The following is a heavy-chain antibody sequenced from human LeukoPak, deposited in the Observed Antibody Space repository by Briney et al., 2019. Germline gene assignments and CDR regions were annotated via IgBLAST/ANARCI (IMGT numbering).Heavy chain of an antibody. CDR3: AGGDYVGLSTFYFDY. D-gene: IGHD4-17*01. CDR1: GGSFSGYY. J-gene: IGHJ4*02. V-gene: IGHV4-34*01. CDR2: NNHSGST. Sequence: SETLSLTCAVYGGSFSGYYWSWIRQPPGKGLEWIGENNHSGSTNYSPSLKSRVTISVDTSKNQFSLKLSSVTAADTAVYYCAGGDYVGLSTFYFDYWGQGTLVTVSS.